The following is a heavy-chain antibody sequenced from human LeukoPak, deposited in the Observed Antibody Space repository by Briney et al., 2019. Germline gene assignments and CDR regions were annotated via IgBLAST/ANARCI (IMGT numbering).Heavy chain of an antibody. V-gene: IGHV3-30*18. J-gene: IGHJ4*02. CDR3: AKYGPQDSGSSHFDY. CDR1: GFTFSSYG. CDR2: ISNDGSKR. Sequence: GGSLRLSCAASGFTFSSYGMHWVRQAPGKGLDWVAVISNDGSKRYYADSVKGRFTISRDNSKNTLSLQVSSLRTEDTAVYYCAKYGPQDSGSSHFDYWGQGALVTVSS. D-gene: IGHD1-26*01.